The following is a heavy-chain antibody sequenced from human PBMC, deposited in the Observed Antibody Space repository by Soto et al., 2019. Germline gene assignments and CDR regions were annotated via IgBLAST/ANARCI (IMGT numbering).Heavy chain of an antibody. CDR2: IYSGGST. D-gene: IGHD2-15*01. Sequence: PGGSLRLSCAASGFTVSSNYMSWVRQAPGKGLEWVSVIYSGGSTYYADSVKGRFTISRDNSKNTLYLQMNSLRAEDTAVYYCEHAAGRSDPLDYWGQGTLVTVSS. CDR1: GFTVSSNY. V-gene: IGHV3-66*01. CDR3: EHAAGRSDPLDY. J-gene: IGHJ4*02.